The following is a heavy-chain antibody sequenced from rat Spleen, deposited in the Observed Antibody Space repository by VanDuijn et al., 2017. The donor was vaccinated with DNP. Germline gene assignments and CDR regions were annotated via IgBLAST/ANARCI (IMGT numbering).Heavy chain of an antibody. D-gene: IGHD1-11*01. CDR2: INKDSSTI. Sequence: EVKLVESGGVLVQPGRSLKLSCAASGLNFSDYWMGWVRQAPGKGLEWIGEINKDSSTINYSPSLKDKSTISRGNAQSTLYLHMSKLGSEDTAIYYCARAGWHGWLAYWGQGTLVTVSS. J-gene: IGHJ3*01. CDR1: GLNFSDYW. V-gene: IGHV4-2*01. CDR3: ARAGWHGWLAY.